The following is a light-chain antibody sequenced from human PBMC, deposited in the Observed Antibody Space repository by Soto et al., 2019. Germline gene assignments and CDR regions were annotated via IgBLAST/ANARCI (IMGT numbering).Light chain of an antibody. CDR3: QHYGGLWT. Sequence: DIQMTQSPSTLSASVGDRVTITCRASLSITNRLAWYQQKPGKAPKVLIYDASNLQSGVPSRFSGSGFGTEFILTISSLQPDDFATYSCQHYGGLWTFGQGTKVDIK. V-gene: IGKV1-5*01. J-gene: IGKJ1*01. CDR1: LSITNR. CDR2: DAS.